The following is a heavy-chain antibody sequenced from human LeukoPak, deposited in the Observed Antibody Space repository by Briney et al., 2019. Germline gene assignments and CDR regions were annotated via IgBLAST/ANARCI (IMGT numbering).Heavy chain of an antibody. CDR1: GFTFSSYA. D-gene: IGHD6-19*01. CDR3: AKDMKRSSGWPDY. Sequence: GGSLRLSCAASGFTFSSYAMSWVRQAPGKGLEWVSAISGSGGSTYYADSVKGRFTISRDNSKNTLYLQMNSLRAEDTALYYCAKDMKRSSGWPDYWGQGTLVTVSS. CDR2: ISGSGGST. J-gene: IGHJ4*02. V-gene: IGHV3-23*01.